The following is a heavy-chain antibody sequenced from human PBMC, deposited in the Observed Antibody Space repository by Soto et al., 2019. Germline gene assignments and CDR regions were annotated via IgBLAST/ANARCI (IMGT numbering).Heavy chain of an antibody. CDR3: ARAGVRGVSPSGYYFDY. CDR2: INAGNGNT. D-gene: IGHD3-10*01. J-gene: IGHJ4*02. Sequence: ASVKVSCKASGDTFTSYAMHWVRQAPGQRLEWMGWINAGNGNTKYSQKFQGRVTITRDTSASTAYMELSSLRSEDTAVYYCARAGVRGVSPSGYYFDYWGPGTLVTVSS. CDR1: GDTFTSYA. V-gene: IGHV1-3*01.